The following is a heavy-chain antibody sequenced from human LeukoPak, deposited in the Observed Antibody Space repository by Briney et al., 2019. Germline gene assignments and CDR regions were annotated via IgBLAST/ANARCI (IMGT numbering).Heavy chain of an antibody. Sequence: PGGSMRLSCAASGFTVSSNYMSWVRQAPGKGLEWVSVIYSGGSTYYADSVKGRFTISRDNSKNTLYLQMNSLRAEDTAVYYCARDSRSSSGGDYWGQGTLVTVSS. J-gene: IGHJ4*02. D-gene: IGHD6-6*01. CDR3: ARDSRSSSGGDY. CDR2: IYSGGST. V-gene: IGHV3-66*02. CDR1: GFTVSSNY.